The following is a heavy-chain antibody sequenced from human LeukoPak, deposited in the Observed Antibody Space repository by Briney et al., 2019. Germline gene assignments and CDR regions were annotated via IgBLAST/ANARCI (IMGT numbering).Heavy chain of an antibody. J-gene: IGHJ4*02. CDR1: GFILSNYA. CDR3: VKVYPTVTTSSVLGS. CDR2: VSYDGNLQ. D-gene: IGHD1-1*01. Sequence: GGSLRLSCAASGFILSNYALHWVRQAPGKGLEWVAAVSYDGNLQHYADAVRGRYTVSRDNSKNTVFLQINSLKTDDAAVYWCVKVYPTVTTSSVLGSWGQGTLVTVSS. V-gene: IGHV3-30*18.